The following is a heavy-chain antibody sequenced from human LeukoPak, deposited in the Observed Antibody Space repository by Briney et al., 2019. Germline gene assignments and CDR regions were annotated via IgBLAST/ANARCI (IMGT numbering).Heavy chain of an antibody. Sequence: GGSLRLSCAASGFTDSSNYTSWVRQAPGKGLEWVSVIYSDGRIHSADSVKGRFTISRDDSKNTLSLQMNSLRAEDTAVYYCARESGYSYGLAGFFDYWGQGTLVTVSS. J-gene: IGHJ4*02. CDR3: ARESGYSYGLAGFFDY. CDR1: GFTDSSNY. CDR2: IYSDGRI. V-gene: IGHV3-53*01. D-gene: IGHD5-18*01.